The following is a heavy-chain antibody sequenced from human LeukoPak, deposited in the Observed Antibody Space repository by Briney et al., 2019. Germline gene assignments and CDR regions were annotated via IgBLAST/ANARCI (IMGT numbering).Heavy chain of an antibody. D-gene: IGHD3-10*01. CDR1: GFTFSSYA. Sequence: GGSLRLSCAASGFTFSSYAMSWVRQAPGKGLEWVSAISGSGGSTYYADSVKGRFTISRDNSKNTLYLQMNSLRAEDTAVYYCAKSLDYGMRFDWFDPWGQGTLVTVSS. J-gene: IGHJ5*02. CDR3: AKSLDYGMRFDWFDP. CDR2: ISGSGGST. V-gene: IGHV3-23*01.